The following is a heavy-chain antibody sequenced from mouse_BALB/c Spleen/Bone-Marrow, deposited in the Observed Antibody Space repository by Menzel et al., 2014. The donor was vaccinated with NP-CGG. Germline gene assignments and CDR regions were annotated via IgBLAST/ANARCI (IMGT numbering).Heavy chain of an antibody. CDR1: GFTFSSYG. D-gene: IGHD2-1*01. Sequence: EVQLVESGGGLVKPGGSLKLSCAASGFTFSSYGMAWVRQTPDKRLELVASINSNSGSTYYPDSVKGRFTISRDNAKNTLSLQMSSLKFEHTAMYYCATGNYGNYVHHFDYWGQGTTLTVSS. CDR3: ATGNYGNYVHHFDY. J-gene: IGHJ2*01. CDR2: INSNSGST. V-gene: IGHV5-6-3*01.